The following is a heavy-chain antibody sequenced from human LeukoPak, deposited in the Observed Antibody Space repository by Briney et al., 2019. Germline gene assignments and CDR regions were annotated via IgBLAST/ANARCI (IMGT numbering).Heavy chain of an antibody. CDR2: ISDSGDAT. CDR3: AKGGLSGSYYFDY. V-gene: IGHV3-23*01. J-gene: IGHJ4*02. CDR1: AFTFNNYA. D-gene: IGHD1-26*01. Sequence: GGSLRLSCAASAFTFNNYAMSWVRQAPGKGLEWVSGISDSGDATYYTDSVKGRFTISRDTSKNTLYVHMNSLRAEDTAVYYCAKGGLSGSYYFDYWGQGTLVTVSS.